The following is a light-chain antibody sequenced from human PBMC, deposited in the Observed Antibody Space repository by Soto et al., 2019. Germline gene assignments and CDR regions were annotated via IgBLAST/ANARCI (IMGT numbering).Light chain of an antibody. CDR1: QGISSY. CDR2: VAS. V-gene: IGKV1-9*01. CDR3: QQFSAYPLT. Sequence: DIQLTQSPSSLSASVGDRVTITCRASQGISSYLAWYQQKSGKAPKLLIYVASTLQSGVPSRFSGSGSGTEFTLTISRLQPEDFATYYCQQFSAYPLTFGGGTKVEI. J-gene: IGKJ4*01.